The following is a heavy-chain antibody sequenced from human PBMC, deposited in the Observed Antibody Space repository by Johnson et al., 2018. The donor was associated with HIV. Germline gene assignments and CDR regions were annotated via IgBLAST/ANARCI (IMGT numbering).Heavy chain of an antibody. Sequence: VQLVESGGGVVLPGGSLRLSCAASGFTFSSYAMHWVRQPPGKGLECVSGISTTGGNTHYATSVKGRFTISRDNSKNTLYLQMGSLRAEDMAVYYCARGAWDLLRGDAFDIWGQGTMVTVSS. CDR1: GFTFSSYA. D-gene: IGHD1-26*01. CDR3: ARGAWDLLRGDAFDI. J-gene: IGHJ3*02. CDR2: ISTTGGNT. V-gene: IGHV3-64*01.